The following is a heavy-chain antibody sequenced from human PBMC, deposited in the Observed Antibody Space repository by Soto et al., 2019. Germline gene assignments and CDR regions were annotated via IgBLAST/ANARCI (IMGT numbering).Heavy chain of an antibody. CDR1: GYSISSSN. D-gene: IGHD1-26*01. Sequence: XTLSLTCAVSGYSISSSNWWGWTRQPPGKGLEWVPSISSGSSYIYYADSVKGRFTISRDNAKNSLYLQMNSLRAEDTAVCYCARGNDGTYPPSDYWGQGTLVTVSS. J-gene: IGHJ4*02. V-gene: IGHV3-21*01. CDR2: ISSGSSYI. CDR3: ARGNDGTYPPSDY.